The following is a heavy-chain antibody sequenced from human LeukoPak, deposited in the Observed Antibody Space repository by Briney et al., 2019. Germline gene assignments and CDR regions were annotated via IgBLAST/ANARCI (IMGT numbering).Heavy chain of an antibody. D-gene: IGHD3-22*01. Sequence: GASVKVSCKASGYTFTSYGISWVRQAPGQGPEWMGWISAYNGNTNYAQKLQGRVTMTTDTSTSTAYMELRSLRSDDTAVYYCAIAPNYYDSSGYKIDYWGQGTLVTVSS. J-gene: IGHJ4*02. CDR2: ISAYNGNT. CDR3: AIAPNYYDSSGYKIDY. CDR1: GYTFTSYG. V-gene: IGHV1-18*01.